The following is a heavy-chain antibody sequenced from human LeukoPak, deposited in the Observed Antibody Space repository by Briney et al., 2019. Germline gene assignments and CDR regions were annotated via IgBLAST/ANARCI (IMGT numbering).Heavy chain of an antibody. CDR2: IIPIFGTA. CDR1: GGTFSSYA. CDR3: ARAGTADVDTAKVYFDY. J-gene: IGHJ4*02. D-gene: IGHD5-18*01. Sequence: ASVKVSCKASGGTFSSYAISWVRQAPGQGLEWMGGIIPIFGTANYAQKFQGRVTITADESTSTAYMELSSLRSEDTAVYYCARAGTADVDTAKVYFDYWGQGTLVTVSS. V-gene: IGHV1-69*13.